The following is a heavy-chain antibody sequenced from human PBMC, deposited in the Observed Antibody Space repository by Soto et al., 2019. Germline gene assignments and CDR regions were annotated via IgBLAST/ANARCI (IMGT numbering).Heavy chain of an antibody. CDR3: AAETKSYFYGMDV. J-gene: IGHJ6*02. CDR2: ISYDGSNK. Sequence: GGSLRLSCAASGLTFSSSAMHWVRQAPGKGLEWVALISYDGSNKYYVDSVKGRLTISRDNSKNTLDLQMYSLREEDTAVYYCAAETKSYFYGMDVWGQGTTVTVSS. CDR1: GLTFSSSA. V-gene: IGHV3-30*03.